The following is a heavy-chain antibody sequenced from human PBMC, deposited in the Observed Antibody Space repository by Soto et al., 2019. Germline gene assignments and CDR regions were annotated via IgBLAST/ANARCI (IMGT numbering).Heavy chain of an antibody. CDR1: GYSISSGYH. Sequence: SETLSLTCAVSGYSISSGYHWGWIRQPPGKGLEWIGSIYHSGSTYYNPSLKSRVTISVDTSKNQFSLKLSSVTAADTAVYYCAGSIAVAGSGYWGQGTLVTVSS. D-gene: IGHD6-19*01. CDR3: AGSIAVAGSGY. CDR2: IYHSGST. V-gene: IGHV4-38-2*01. J-gene: IGHJ4*02.